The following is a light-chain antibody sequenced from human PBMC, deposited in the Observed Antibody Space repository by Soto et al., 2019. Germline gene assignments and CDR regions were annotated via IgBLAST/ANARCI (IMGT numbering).Light chain of an antibody. Sequence: QPVLTQPPSASGSPGQSVTISCTGASSDIGAYNYVSWYQQHPGKAPKLMIYEVNKRPSGVPDRFSGSKSGNTASLTVSGLQAEDEADYYCSSFAVSNSFLFGTGTKVTVL. CDR3: SSFAVSNSFL. V-gene: IGLV2-8*01. CDR2: EVN. J-gene: IGLJ1*01. CDR1: SSDIGAYNY.